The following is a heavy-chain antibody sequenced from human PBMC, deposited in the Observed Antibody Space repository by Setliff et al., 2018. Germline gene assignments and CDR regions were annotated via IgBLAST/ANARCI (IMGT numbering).Heavy chain of an antibody. V-gene: IGHV7-4-1*02. D-gene: IGHD3-10*01. CDR2: INTNTGNP. J-gene: IGHJ6*03. Sequence: GESLKISCKGSGYSFTTYWMRQAPGQGLEWMGWINTNTGNPSYAQGFTGRFVFSLDTSVSTAYLQISSLKAEDTAIYYCARGSRFGTIVYRGDYYLDVWGKGTTVTVSS. CDR3: ARGSRFGTIVYRGDYYLDV. CDR1: GYSFTTY.